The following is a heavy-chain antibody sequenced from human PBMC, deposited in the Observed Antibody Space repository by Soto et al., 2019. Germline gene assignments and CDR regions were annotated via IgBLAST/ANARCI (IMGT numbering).Heavy chain of an antibody. CDR2: TYQSGSA. CDR3: ARDYYGMDV. CDR1: GGSITGGGYS. J-gene: IGHJ6*02. Sequence: TLSLTCTVSGGSITGGGYSWTWIRQSPGKGLEWIGYTYQSGSAYYNPSLKSRVTISVDRSKNQFSLNLTSVTAADTAVYYCARDYYGMDVWGQGTTVTVSS. V-gene: IGHV4-30-2*06.